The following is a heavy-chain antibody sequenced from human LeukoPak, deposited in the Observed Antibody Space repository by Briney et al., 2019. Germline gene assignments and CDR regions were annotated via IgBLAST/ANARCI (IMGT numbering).Heavy chain of an antibody. Sequence: GGSLRLSCAASGFTVINYAMNWVRQAPGKGLEWVSAISSRGGNIYYADSVKGRFAISTDNSKNTLYLQMDSLRVDDTAIYYCAKSTGRVLVVASLFDDDAFDFWGQGTMVTVSS. D-gene: IGHD2-8*02. CDR2: ISSRGGNI. J-gene: IGHJ3*01. V-gene: IGHV3-23*01. CDR1: GFTVINYA. CDR3: AKSTGRVLVVASLFDDDAFDF.